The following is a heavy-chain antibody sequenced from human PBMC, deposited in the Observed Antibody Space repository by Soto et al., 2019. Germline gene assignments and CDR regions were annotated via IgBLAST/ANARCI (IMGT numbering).Heavy chain of an antibody. Sequence: SGPTLVNPTQSLTLTCTFSGFSLRTSGVDVGWIRQPPEKALEWLALIYWDDDKRYNPSLNSRLSITKDTSKNQVVLTMTYMDPVDTATYDCAHRSPYGRRRNSRTFDYWGPGPVVTVST. CDR2: IYWDDDK. CDR1: GFSLRTSGVD. D-gene: IGHD1-26*01. V-gene: IGHV2-5*02. J-gene: IGHJ4*02. CDR3: AHRSPYGRRRNSRTFDY.